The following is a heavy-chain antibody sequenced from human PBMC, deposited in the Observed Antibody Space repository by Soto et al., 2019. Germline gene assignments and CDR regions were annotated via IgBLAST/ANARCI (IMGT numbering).Heavy chain of an antibody. V-gene: IGHV3-15*01. D-gene: IGHD2-2*01. CDR1: GFSFRNAW. Sequence: ELQLVESGGGLVKPGGSLRLSCAASGFSFRNAWMSWVRQAPGKGLEWVGHIKSQGDGGTRDYAAPVKGRFTISRDDSKNTLFLQMNSLKNEDTAVYFCTTDIQAYCDGTTCYAGNYYYDDMDVWGQGTTVTVSS. J-gene: IGHJ6*02. CDR2: IKSQGDGGTR. CDR3: TTDIQAYCDGTTCYAGNYYYDDMDV.